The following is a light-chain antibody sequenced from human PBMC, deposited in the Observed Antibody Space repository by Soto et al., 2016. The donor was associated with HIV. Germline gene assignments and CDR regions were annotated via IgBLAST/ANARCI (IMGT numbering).Light chain of an antibody. CDR2: GKN. J-gene: IGLJ2*01. Sequence: SSELTQDPAVSVALGQTVRITCQGDSLRSYYASWYQQKPGQALVLVIYGKNNRPSGIPDRFSGSNSGNTASLTITGAQAEDEADYYCDSRDSSGNHQVFGGGTKLTVL. CDR3: DSRDSSGNHQV. CDR1: SLRSYY. V-gene: IGLV3-19*01.